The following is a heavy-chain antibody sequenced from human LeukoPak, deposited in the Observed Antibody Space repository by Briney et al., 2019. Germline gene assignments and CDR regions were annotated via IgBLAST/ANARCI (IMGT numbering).Heavy chain of an antibody. CDR3: ARGRYSYGLDY. D-gene: IGHD5-18*01. CDR1: GGSISSYY. V-gene: IGHV4-59*01. J-gene: IGHJ4*02. Sequence: SKTLSLTCTVSGGSISSYYWSWIRQPPGKGLEWIGYIYYSGSTNYNPSLKSRVTISVDTSKHQFSLKMSSVTGADTAVYYLARGRYSYGLDYWGQGTLVTVSS. CDR2: IYYSGST.